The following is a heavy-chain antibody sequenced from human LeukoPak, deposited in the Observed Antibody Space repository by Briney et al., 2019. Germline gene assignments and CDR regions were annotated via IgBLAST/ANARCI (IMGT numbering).Heavy chain of an antibody. CDR1: GFTFSSYE. J-gene: IGHJ4*02. CDR3: ARDLAYCGGDCYSGGDY. CDR2: ISSSGSTI. D-gene: IGHD2-21*02. V-gene: IGHV3-48*03. Sequence: QPGGSLRLSCAASGFTFSSYEMNWVRQAPGKGLEWVSYISSSGSTIYYADSVKGRFTISRDNAKNSLYLQMNSLRAEDTAVYYCARDLAYCGGDCYSGGDYWGQGTLVTVSS.